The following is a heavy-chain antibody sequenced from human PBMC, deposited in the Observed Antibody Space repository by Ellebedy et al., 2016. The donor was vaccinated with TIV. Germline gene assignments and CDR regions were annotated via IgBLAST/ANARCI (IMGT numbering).Heavy chain of an antibody. CDR2: IYADGST. Sequence: GGSLRLXCAASGFSITYNYMTWARRAPGKGLEWVSVIYADGSTSYAESVKGRFTISRDRSKNIVYLQMNSLRVDDTAVYYCARVFVRGYYPRYYFDFWGQGTLVTVSS. CDR1: GFSITYNY. V-gene: IGHV3-53*01. J-gene: IGHJ4*02. CDR3: ARVFVRGYYPRYYFDF. D-gene: IGHD3-3*01.